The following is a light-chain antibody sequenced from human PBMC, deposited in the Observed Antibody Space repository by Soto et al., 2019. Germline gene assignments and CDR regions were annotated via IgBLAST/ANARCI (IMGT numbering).Light chain of an antibody. V-gene: IGLV2-14*01. CDR1: NNDVGAYNY. Sequence: QSVLTQPASVSGSPGQSITISCTGSNNDVGAYNYVSWYQQHPGKAPKLISYEVNNQPSGVSHRFSGSKSGNTASLTISGLQADDEADYYCASYTISSTRVFGGGTKLTVL. CDR2: EVN. CDR3: ASYTISSTRV. J-gene: IGLJ3*02.